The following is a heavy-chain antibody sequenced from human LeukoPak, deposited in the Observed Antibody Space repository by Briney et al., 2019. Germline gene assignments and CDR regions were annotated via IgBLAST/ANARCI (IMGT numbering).Heavy chain of an antibody. Sequence: SETLSLTCTVSGGSISSYYWSWIRQPAGKGLEWIGRIYTSGSTNYNPSLKSRVTMSVDTSKNQFSLKLSSVTAADTAVYYCAGSAENGSGSYYTGTYFDYWGRGTLVTVSS. CDR3: AGSAENGSGSYYTGTYFDY. CDR2: IYTSGST. J-gene: IGHJ4*02. V-gene: IGHV4-4*07. D-gene: IGHD3-10*01. CDR1: GGSISSYY.